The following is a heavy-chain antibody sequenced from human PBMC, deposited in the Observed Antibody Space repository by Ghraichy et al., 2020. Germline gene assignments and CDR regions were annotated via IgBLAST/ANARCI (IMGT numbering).Heavy chain of an antibody. CDR3: AKEADRSPQYYDILTGYSVGSFDY. CDR1: GFTFSSYA. Sequence: GGSLRLSCAASGFTFSSYAMTWVRQAPGKGLEWVSTMSGSGGTTYYADSVKGRFTISRDNSKNTLYLQVNSLRAGDTAIYYCAKEADRSPQYYDILTGYSVGSFDYWGQGTLVTVSS. D-gene: IGHD3-9*01. J-gene: IGHJ4*02. V-gene: IGHV3-23*01. CDR2: MSGSGGTT.